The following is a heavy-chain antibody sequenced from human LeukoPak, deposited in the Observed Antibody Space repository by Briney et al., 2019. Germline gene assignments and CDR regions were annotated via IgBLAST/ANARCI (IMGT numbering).Heavy chain of an antibody. CDR1: GFTFSSYA. D-gene: IGHD6-6*01. J-gene: IGHJ4*02. CDR3: AKASIAGFDY. CDR2: ISGSGGST. V-gene: IGHV3-23*01. Sequence: GGSLRLSCAASGFTFSSYAMSWVRQAPGKGLEWVSAISGSGGSTYFADSVKGHFTISRDNSKNTLYLQMNSLRAEDTAVYYCAKASIAGFDYWGQGTLVTVSS.